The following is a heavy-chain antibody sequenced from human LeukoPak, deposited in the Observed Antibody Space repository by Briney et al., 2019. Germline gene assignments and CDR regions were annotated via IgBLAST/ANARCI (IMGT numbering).Heavy chain of an antibody. V-gene: IGHV3-72*01. CDR3: ARGRNYGSGSHDAFDV. J-gene: IGHJ3*01. CDR1: GFTFSDYY. Sequence: PGGSLRLSCAASGFTFSDYYVDWVRQAPGKGLEWVGRSRNKPHSYTTTYAASVQGRFTISRDHSQNSLYLQMNGLKTEDTAVYYCARGRNYGSGSHDAFDVWGQGTMVTVSS. CDR2: SRNKPHSYTT. D-gene: IGHD3-10*01.